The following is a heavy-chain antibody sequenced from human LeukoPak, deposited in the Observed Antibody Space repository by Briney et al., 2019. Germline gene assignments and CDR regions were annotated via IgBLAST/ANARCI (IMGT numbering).Heavy chain of an antibody. V-gene: IGHV3-30*18. CDR1: GFTFSSYG. CDR3: AKDRVAGRGDY. J-gene: IGHJ4*02. Sequence: PGRSLRLSCAASGFTFSSYGMHWVRQAPDKGLEWVAVISYDGSNKYYADSVKGRFTISRDNSKNTLYLQMNSLRAEDTAVYYCAKDRVAGRGDYWGQGTLVTVSS. D-gene: IGHD6-19*01. CDR2: ISYDGSNK.